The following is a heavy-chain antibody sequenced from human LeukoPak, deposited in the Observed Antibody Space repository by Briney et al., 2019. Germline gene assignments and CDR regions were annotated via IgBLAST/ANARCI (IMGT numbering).Heavy chain of an antibody. CDR1: GFTVSSNY. CDR3: ARDRFDDSSGSYYVPCLY. CDR2: IYSGGST. J-gene: IGHJ4*02. Sequence: GGSLRLSCAASGFTVSSNYMSWVRQAPGKGLEWVSVIYSGGSTHYADSVKGRFTISRDNSKNTVYLQMNSLRAEDTAVYYCARDRFDDSSGSYYVPCLYRGQGTLVTVSS. D-gene: IGHD3-22*01. V-gene: IGHV3-53*01.